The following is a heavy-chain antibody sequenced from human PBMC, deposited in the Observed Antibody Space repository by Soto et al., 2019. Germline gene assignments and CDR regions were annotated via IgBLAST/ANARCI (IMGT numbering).Heavy chain of an antibody. CDR3: AKGSVTLPGYSSGYYFDY. CDR2: ISGSGGST. CDR1: GFTFSSYA. V-gene: IGHV3-23*01. Sequence: PGGSLRLSCAASGFTFSSYAMSWVRQAPGKGLEWVSAISGSGGSTYYADSVKGRFTISRDNSKNTLYLQMNSLRAEDTAVYYCAKGSVTLPGYSSGYYFDYWGQGTLVTVSS. J-gene: IGHJ4*02. D-gene: IGHD6-19*01.